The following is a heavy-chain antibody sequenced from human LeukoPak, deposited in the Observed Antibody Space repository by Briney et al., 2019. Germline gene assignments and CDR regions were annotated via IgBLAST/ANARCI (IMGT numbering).Heavy chain of an antibody. D-gene: IGHD4-17*01. Sequence: GGSLRLSCAASGFTFSSNWMHWVRQAPGKGLVWVSHINRDGSTTYYADSVKGRFTISRDNAKNTLYLQMNSLRAEDTAVYYCAMDAAVKDSWGQGTLVTVPS. CDR3: AMDAAVKDS. CDR2: INRDGSTT. V-gene: IGHV3-74*01. CDR1: GFTFSSNW. J-gene: IGHJ4*02.